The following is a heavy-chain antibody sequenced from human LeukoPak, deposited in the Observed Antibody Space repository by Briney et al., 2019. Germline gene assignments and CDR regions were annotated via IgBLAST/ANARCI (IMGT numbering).Heavy chain of an antibody. CDR2: IYSGGST. CDR1: GFTVSSNY. D-gene: IGHD1-14*01. Sequence: GGSLRLSCAASGFTVSSNYMSWVRQAPGKGLGWGSVIYSGGSTYYADSVKGRFTISRDNSKNTLYLQMNSLRAEDTAVYYRASFSTTGQKAFDIWGQGTMVTVSS. CDR3: ASFSTTGQKAFDI. V-gene: IGHV3-53*01. J-gene: IGHJ3*02.